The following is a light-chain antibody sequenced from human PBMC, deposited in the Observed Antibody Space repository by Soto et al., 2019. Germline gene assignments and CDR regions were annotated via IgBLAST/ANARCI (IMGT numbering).Light chain of an antibody. CDR1: GSDIAGYNY. V-gene: IGLV2-14*01. Sequence: QSVLAQPASVSGSLGQSITISCTGTGSDIAGYNYISWYQQLPGKAPKLMIYEVTIRPSGISNRFSGSKSGNTASLTISGLQAEDEADYYCGSWDSSLSAYVFGTGTKVTVL. CDR3: GSWDSSLSAYV. CDR2: EVT. J-gene: IGLJ1*01.